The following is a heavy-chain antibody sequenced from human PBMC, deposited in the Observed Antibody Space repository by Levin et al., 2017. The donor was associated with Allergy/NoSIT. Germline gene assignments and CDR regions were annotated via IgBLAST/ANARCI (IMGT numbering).Heavy chain of an antibody. J-gene: IGHJ4*02. CDR1: GGSITSSY. Sequence: SQTLSLTCTVSGGSITSSYWSWIRQPPGKGLEWIGYIYYSGTTNYNPSLRSRVTISVDTSKNQFSLKLTSVTAADTAVYYCARLVGGIGYFDYWGQGALVTVSS. D-gene: IGHD3-10*01. V-gene: IGHV4-59*08. CDR2: IYYSGTT. CDR3: ARLVGGIGYFDY.